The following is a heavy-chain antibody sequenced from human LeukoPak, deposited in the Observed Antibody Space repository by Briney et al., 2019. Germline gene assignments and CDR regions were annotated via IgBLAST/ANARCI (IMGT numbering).Heavy chain of an antibody. J-gene: IGHJ6*02. CDR3: AKYVSARGPPYALAV. V-gene: IGHV3-23*01. D-gene: IGHD2/OR15-2a*01. CDR2: ISASGGNT. Sequence: GGSLRLSCAASEFTFGSYAMQWVRQAPGKGLEWVSGISASGGNTWYADSVKGRFTISRDNPKNTLYLQMNSLRAEDTAVYYCAKYVSARGPPYALAVWGQGTTVTVSS. CDR1: EFTFGSYA.